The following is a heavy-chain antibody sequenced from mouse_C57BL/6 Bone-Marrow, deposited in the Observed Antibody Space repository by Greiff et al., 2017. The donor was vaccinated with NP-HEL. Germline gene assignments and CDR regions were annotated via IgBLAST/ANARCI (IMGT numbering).Heavy chain of an antibody. CDR3: ARQRSRTSYAMDY. CDR1: GFTFSDYY. V-gene: IGHV5-12*01. D-gene: IGHD1-1*01. Sequence: EVKLVESGGGLVQPGGSLKLSCAASGFTFSDYYMYWVRQTPEKRLEWVAYISNGGGSTYYPDTVKGRFTISRDNAKNTLYLQMSRLKSEDTAMYYCARQRSRTSYAMDYWGQGTSVTVSS. J-gene: IGHJ4*01. CDR2: ISNGGGST.